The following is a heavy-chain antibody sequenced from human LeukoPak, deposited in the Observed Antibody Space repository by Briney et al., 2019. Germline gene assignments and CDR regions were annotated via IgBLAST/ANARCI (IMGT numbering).Heavy chain of an antibody. CDR1: GGSISSSTDY. CDR3: ATVAVIRGVTYFDY. V-gene: IGHV4-61*01. CDR2: LFYSGST. J-gene: IGHJ4*02. Sequence: PSETLSLTCTVSGGSISSSTDYWSWIRQPPGKGLEWIAYLFYSGSTDYNPSLESRVTISVDTSKNQFSLKLRSVTAADTAVYYCATVAVIRGVTYFDYWGQGTLVTVSS. D-gene: IGHD3-10*01.